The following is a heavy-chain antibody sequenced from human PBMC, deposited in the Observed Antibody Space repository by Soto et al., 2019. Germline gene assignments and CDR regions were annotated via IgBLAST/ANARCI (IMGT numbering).Heavy chain of an antibody. CDR2: IKQDGTEK. CDR1: GFTFSRYW. V-gene: IGHV3-7*01. D-gene: IGHD5-18*01. CDR3: ARGDTPMITGMDSFDI. Sequence: GGTLRLSCAASGFTFSRYWMNWVRQAPGKGLEWVANIKQDGTEKNYLDSVKGRFTISRDNARNSLYLQMDSLRAEDTAVYFCARGDTPMITGMDSFDIWGQGTMVTVSS. J-gene: IGHJ3*02.